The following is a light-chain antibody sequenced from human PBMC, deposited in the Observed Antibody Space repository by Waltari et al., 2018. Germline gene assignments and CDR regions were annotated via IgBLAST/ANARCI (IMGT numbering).Light chain of an antibody. CDR1: STDVGGYDR. V-gene: IGLV2-18*01. CDR3: NLYAGSSTLGV. CDR2: DVS. Sequence: QSALTQPPSVSGSPGQSVTISCTGISTDVGGYDRVSWYQQSPGTAPKLMISDVSNRPSGVPDRVSGSKSGNTASLTISGLQAEDEADYYCNLYAGSSTLGVFGGGTKLTVL. J-gene: IGLJ3*02.